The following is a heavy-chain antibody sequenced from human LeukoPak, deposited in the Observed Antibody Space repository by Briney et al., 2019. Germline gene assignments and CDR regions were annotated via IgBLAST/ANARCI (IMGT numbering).Heavy chain of an antibody. CDR3: ARDTPYCSGGSCFDRNWFDP. J-gene: IGHJ5*02. Sequence: GASVKVSCKASGYTFTNYGISWVRQAPGQGLEWMGWISTYNGNTNYAQKVQGRVTMTTDTSTSTAYMELRSLRSDDTAVYYCARDTPYCSGGSCFDRNWFDPWGQGTLVTVSS. D-gene: IGHD2-15*01. CDR1: GYTFTNYG. V-gene: IGHV1-18*01. CDR2: ISTYNGNT.